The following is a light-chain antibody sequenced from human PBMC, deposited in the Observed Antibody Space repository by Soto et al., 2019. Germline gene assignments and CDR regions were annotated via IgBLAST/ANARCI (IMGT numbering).Light chain of an antibody. CDR3: QQRNSWPRT. Sequence: EIVLTLSPATLSLSPGERATVSCRASQSISSDLAWYQQKPGQAPRLLIYDASNSATGIPARFSGSGSGTDFTLTISSLEPEDFAVYYCQQRNSWPRTFGQGTKVEVK. V-gene: IGKV3-11*01. CDR2: DAS. J-gene: IGKJ1*01. CDR1: QSISSD.